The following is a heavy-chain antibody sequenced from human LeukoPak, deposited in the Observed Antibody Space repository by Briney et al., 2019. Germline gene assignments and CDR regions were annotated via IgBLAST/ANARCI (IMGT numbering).Heavy chain of an antibody. D-gene: IGHD3-10*01. V-gene: IGHV3-23*01. J-gene: IGHJ4*02. CDR3: AKPTGTGVAKWYFDS. CDR1: GFTFSVYA. Sequence: PGGSLRLSCAPSGFTFSVYAMTWVRQAPGKGLEWVSTIRVSGGGATYYADSVQGRFTISRDNSKNTLYLQMSSLRVEDTAVYYCAKPTGTGVAKWYFDSWGQGTLVTVSS. CDR2: IRVSGGGAT.